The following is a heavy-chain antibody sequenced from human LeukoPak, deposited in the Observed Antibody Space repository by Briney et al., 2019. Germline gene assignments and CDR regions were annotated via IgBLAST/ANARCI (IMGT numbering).Heavy chain of an antibody. Sequence: GGSLRLSCSASGFTFSSYAMHWVRQAPGKGLEYVSAISSNGGSTYYADSVKGRFTISRDNSKNTLYLQMNSLRAEDTAVYYCARRSWSDAFDIWGQGTMVTVSS. CDR1: GFTFSSYA. D-gene: IGHD2-8*02. V-gene: IGHV3-64*04. CDR2: ISSNGGST. CDR3: ARRSWSDAFDI. J-gene: IGHJ3*02.